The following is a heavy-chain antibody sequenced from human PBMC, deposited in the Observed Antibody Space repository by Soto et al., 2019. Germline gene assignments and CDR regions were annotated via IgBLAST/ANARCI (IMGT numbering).Heavy chain of an antibody. Sequence: QVQLVQSGAEVKKPGASVKVSCKASGYTFTSYAMHWVRQAPGQRLEWMGWTNAGNGNTKYSQKFQGRVTITRDTSASTAYMELSSLRSEDTAVYYCARGPGGPDGPGDYWGQGTLVIVSS. V-gene: IGHV1-3*01. CDR3: ARGPGGPDGPGDY. J-gene: IGHJ4*02. CDR1: GYTFTSYA. CDR2: TNAGNGNT. D-gene: IGHD2-15*01.